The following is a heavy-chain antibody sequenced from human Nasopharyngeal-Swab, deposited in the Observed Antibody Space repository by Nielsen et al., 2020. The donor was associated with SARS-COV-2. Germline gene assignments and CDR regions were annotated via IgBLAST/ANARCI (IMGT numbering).Heavy chain of an antibody. J-gene: IGHJ4*02. CDR3: VKGPQVVIPHFDY. V-gene: IGHV3-30*02. CDR2: IHDDATQK. D-gene: IGHD3-22*01. Sequence: GGTLRLSCAASGFSFSRYYLPWVRHAPGNGLEWVAAIHDDATQKYYGNSVKGRFTISRYNSNNTVYLQMPRLRADDSAVYYCVKGPQVVIPHFDYLREGTRVSVSS. CDR1: GFSFSRYY.